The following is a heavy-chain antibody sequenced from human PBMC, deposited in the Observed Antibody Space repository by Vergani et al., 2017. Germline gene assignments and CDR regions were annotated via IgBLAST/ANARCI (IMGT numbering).Heavy chain of an antibody. CDR3: ARDSEHLGYCSSTSCYLYGMDV. Sequence: EVQLVESGGGLVKPGGSLRLSCAASGFTFSSYSMNWVRQAPGKGLEWVSSISSSSSYIYYADSVKGRFTISRDNAKNSLYLQMNSLRAEDTAVYYCARDSEHLGYCSSTSCYLYGMDVWGQGTTVTVSS. CDR1: GFTFSSYS. V-gene: IGHV3-21*01. CDR2: ISSSSSYI. D-gene: IGHD2-2*01. J-gene: IGHJ6*02.